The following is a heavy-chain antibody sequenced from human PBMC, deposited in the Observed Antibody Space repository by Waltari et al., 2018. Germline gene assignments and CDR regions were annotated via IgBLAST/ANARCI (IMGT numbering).Heavy chain of an antibody. CDR3: AREPPPY. J-gene: IGHJ4*02. CDR1: GFTFSSYW. V-gene: IGHV3-7*01. CDR2: INQDGSEK. Sequence: EVQLIESGGGLVQPGGSLRLSCATSGFTFSSYWMTWFRQGPGKGLEWVANINQDGSEKNYLDSVKGRFTVSRDNANNLLFLQMSSLRTEDTAIYYCAREPPPYWGQGTLVIVSS.